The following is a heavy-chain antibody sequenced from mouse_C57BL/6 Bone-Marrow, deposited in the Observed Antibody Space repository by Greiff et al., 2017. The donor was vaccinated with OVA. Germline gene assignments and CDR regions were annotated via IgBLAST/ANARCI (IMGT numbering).Heavy chain of an antibody. V-gene: IGHV1-15*01. CDR2: IDPETGGT. Sequence: QVQLKQSGAELVRPGASVTLSCKASGYTFTDYEMHWVKQTPVHGLEWIGAIDPETGGTAYNQKFKGKAILTADKSSSTAYMELRSLTSEDSAVYYCTRDSNGFDYWGQGTTLTVSS. CDR3: TRDSNGFDY. CDR1: GYTFTDYE. J-gene: IGHJ2*01. D-gene: IGHD2-5*01.